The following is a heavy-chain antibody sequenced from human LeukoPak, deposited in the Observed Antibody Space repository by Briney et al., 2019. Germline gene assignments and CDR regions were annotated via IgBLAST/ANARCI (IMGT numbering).Heavy chain of an antibody. CDR1: GFTFSGHW. D-gene: IGHD1-1*01. Sequence: WGSLRLSCTASGFTFSGHWIHRVGQAPGMGLVWVSRINERGTDSMYAESVKGRFTISRDNAKNTVYLQMNSLRAEDTAVYYCVRDETLWTLDWWGQGTLVSVSS. J-gene: IGHJ4*02. CDR2: INERGTDS. V-gene: IGHV3-74*03. CDR3: VRDETLWTLDW.